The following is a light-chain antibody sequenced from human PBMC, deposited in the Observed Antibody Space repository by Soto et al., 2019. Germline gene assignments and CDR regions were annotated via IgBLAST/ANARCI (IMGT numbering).Light chain of an antibody. CDR1: SGSIASNY. Sequence: NFMLTQPHSVSESPGKTVTISCTRSSGSIASNYVQWYQQRPGSAPTTVIYEDNQRPSGVPDRFSGSIDSSSNSAALTISSLKTDDEADYSCQSYDSSNVVFGGGTKLTVL. CDR3: QSYDSSNVV. V-gene: IGLV6-57*04. CDR2: EDN. J-gene: IGLJ2*01.